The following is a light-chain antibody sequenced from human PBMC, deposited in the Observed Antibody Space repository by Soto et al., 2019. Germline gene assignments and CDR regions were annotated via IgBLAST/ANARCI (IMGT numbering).Light chain of an antibody. CDR3: AAWYDSLNGYV. V-gene: IGLV1-44*01. Sequence: QSVLTQPPSASGTPGQRVTISCSGSSSNIGTNTVNWYRHLPGTAPKLLIYRNNERPSGVPDRFSGSKSGTSASLAISGLQSEDEAEYYCAAWYDSLNGYVFGTGTKLTVL. J-gene: IGLJ1*01. CDR1: SSNIGTNT. CDR2: RNN.